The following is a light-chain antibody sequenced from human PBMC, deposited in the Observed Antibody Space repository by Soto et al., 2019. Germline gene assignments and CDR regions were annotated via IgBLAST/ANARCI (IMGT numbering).Light chain of an antibody. CDR3: QQYGSPPLT. CDR1: QSVSSNY. Sequence: EIVWTQSPGTLSLSPGERATLSCRARQSVSSNYLAWYQQKPGEAPRLLIYGASRRATGIPDRFSGSGSGTDFTLTISRLEPEDLAVYHCQQYGSPPLTFGGGTKVEIK. V-gene: IGKV3-20*01. CDR2: GAS. J-gene: IGKJ4*01.